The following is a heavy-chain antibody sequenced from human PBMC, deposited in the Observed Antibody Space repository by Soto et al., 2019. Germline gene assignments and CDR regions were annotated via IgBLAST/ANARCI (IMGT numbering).Heavy chain of an antibody. CDR1: GFTFSSYG. V-gene: IGHV3-23*01. CDR2: ISGSGGST. J-gene: IGHJ6*02. D-gene: IGHD4-4*01. Sequence: EVQLLESGGGLVQPGGSLRLSCAASGFTFSSYGMSWVRQAPGEGLEWVSGISGSGGSTYYADSVKGRLTISRDNSKNTLYLQMNSLRAEDTAVYYCAKAAGTVTTLYYYYYGMDVWGQGTTVTVSS. CDR3: AKAAGTVTTLYYYYYGMDV.